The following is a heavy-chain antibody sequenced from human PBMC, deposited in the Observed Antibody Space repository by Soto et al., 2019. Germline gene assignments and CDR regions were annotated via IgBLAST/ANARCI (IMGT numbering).Heavy chain of an antibody. V-gene: IGHV1-3*01. Sequence: ASVKVSCKASGYRFIYYPIHWVRQAPGQRLEWMGWINLDNGNTEYSEKLQDRVTITGDTSASTAYMELSSLRSEDTALYYCARDGVAAGNINFDYWGQGTMVTVS. CDR1: GYRFIYYP. D-gene: IGHD6-19*01. J-gene: IGHJ4*03. CDR3: ARDGVAAGNINFDY. CDR2: INLDNGNT.